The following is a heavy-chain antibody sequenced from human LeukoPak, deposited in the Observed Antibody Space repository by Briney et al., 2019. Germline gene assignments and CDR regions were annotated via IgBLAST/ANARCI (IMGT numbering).Heavy chain of an antibody. D-gene: IGHD7-27*01. CDR2: VNPNSGVT. CDR1: GYTFSGYY. V-gene: IGHV1-2*02. Sequence: ASVTVSCKASGYTFSGYYMHWVRQAPGQGLEWMGWVNPNSGVTNYAQKFQDRVTMTRDTSISTAYMELSRLRSDDTAVYYCARGRGDGWYFDLWGRGTLVTVSS. J-gene: IGHJ2*01. CDR3: ARGRGDGWYFDL.